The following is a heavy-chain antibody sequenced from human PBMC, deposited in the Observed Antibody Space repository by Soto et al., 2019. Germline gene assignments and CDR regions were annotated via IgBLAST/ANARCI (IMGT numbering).Heavy chain of an antibody. J-gene: IGHJ6*02. CDR1: GFSFSDSY. CDR2: ISGSSGYT. CDR3: ARDRGGYGPPDV. V-gene: IGHV3-11*06. D-gene: IGHD3-10*01. Sequence: GGSLRLSCAASGFSFSDSYMSWVRQAPGKGLEWVAYISGSSGYTGYADSVKGRSTISRDNAKNSLYLQMNSLRVEDTAVYYCARDRGGYGPPDVWGQGTTVTVSS.